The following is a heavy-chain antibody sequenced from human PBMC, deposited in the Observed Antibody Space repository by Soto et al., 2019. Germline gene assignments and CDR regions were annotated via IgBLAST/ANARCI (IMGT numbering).Heavy chain of an antibody. V-gene: IGHV3-48*01. D-gene: IGHD5-12*01. CDR3: ARGARGSGYDITYYYYYMDV. J-gene: IGHJ6*03. CDR2: ISSSSSTI. Sequence: GGSLRLSCAASGFTFSSYSMNWVRQAPGKGLEWVSYISSSSSTIYHADSVKGRFTISRDNAKNSLYLQMNSLRAEDTAVYYCARGARGSGYDITYYYYYMDVWGKGTKVTVSS. CDR1: GFTFSSYS.